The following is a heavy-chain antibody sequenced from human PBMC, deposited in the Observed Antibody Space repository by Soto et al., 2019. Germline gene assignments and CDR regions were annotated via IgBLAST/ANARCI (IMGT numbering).Heavy chain of an antibody. J-gene: IGHJ4*02. D-gene: IGHD3-16*01. Sequence: PSETLSLTCTVSAATFSKYDLTWFRQPPGKGLEWIGYVYFNGNTNYNPSLKRRVSISIDTSKNQISLTLNSVTAADTAVYYCASVTFGGVVLAHWGQGTLVTVSS. V-gene: IGHV4-59*01. CDR1: AATFSKYD. CDR2: VYFNGNT. CDR3: ASVTFGGVVLAH.